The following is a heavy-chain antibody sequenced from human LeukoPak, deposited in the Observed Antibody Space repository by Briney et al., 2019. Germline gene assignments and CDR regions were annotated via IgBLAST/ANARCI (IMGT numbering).Heavy chain of an antibody. CDR1: GFTVSSNY. V-gene: IGHV3-21*01. D-gene: IGHD3-3*01. Sequence: GGSLRLSCAASGFTVSSNYMSWVRQAPGKGLEWVSSISSTSRYMYYVDSVKGRFTISRDNARNSLYLQMNSLRADDTAVYYCARVPVLRLLEWQVNYMDVWGKGTTVTVSS. J-gene: IGHJ6*03. CDR3: ARVPVLRLLEWQVNYMDV. CDR2: ISSTSRYM.